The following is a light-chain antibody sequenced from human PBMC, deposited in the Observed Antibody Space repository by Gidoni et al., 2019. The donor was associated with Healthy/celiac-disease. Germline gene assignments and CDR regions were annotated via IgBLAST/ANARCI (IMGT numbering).Light chain of an antibody. CDR1: QSISSY. J-gene: IGKJ3*01. CDR3: QQSYSTLFT. Sequence: DIQMTQSPSSLSASVGDRVTITCRASQSISSYLNWYQQKPGKAPKLLIYAESSLQSGVPSSFSGSGSGTDFTLTISSLQPEDVATYYCQQSYSTLFTFGPGTKVDIK. V-gene: IGKV1-39*01. CDR2: AES.